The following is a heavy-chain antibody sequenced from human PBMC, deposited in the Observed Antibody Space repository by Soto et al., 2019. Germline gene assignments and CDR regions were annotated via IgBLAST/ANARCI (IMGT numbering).Heavy chain of an antibody. CDR2: ISGSGGST. J-gene: IGHJ4*02. CDR3: ARGYDFWSGYYDY. V-gene: IGHV3-23*01. CDR1: GFTFSSYA. D-gene: IGHD3-3*01. Sequence: GGSLRLSCAASGFTFSSYAMSWVRQAPGKGLEWVSAISGSGGSTYYADSVKGRFTISRDNAKNSLYLQMNSLRAEDTAVYYCARGYDFWSGYYDYWGQGTLVTVSS.